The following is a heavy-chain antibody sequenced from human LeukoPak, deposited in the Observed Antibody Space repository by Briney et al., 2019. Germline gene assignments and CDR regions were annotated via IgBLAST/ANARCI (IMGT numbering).Heavy chain of an antibody. CDR3: AREAHYYDSSGYHKTGPFDY. J-gene: IGHJ4*02. Sequence: GGSLRLSCAASGFTFSSYAMHWVRQAPGKGLEWVAVISYDGSNKYYADSVKGRFPISRDNSKNTLYLQMNSLRAEDTAVYYCAREAHYYDSSGYHKTGPFDYWGQGTLVTVSS. V-gene: IGHV3-30*04. D-gene: IGHD3-22*01. CDR1: GFTFSSYA. CDR2: ISYDGSNK.